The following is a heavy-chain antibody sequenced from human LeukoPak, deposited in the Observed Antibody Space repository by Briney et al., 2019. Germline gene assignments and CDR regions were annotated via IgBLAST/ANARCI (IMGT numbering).Heavy chain of an antibody. J-gene: IGHJ5*02. CDR1: GYTFTHYG. CDR3: ARVRRRNWFDP. CDR2: ISAYNGNT. Sequence: ASVKVSCKASGYTFTHYGISWVRQAPGQGLEWLGWISAYNGNTNYAQKFQGRVTMTRNTSISTAYMELSGLRSEDTAVYYCARVRRRNWFDPWGQGTLVTVSS. V-gene: IGHV1-18*01.